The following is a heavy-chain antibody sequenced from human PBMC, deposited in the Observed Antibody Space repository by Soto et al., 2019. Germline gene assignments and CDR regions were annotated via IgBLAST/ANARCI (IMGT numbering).Heavy chain of an antibody. D-gene: IGHD3-22*01. CDR2: IYNSGNT. Sequence: SETLSLTCTVSGGSISSYYWNWIRQPPGKGLEWIGYIYNSGNTNYNPSLRSRVTISVDTSKNQFSLKLTSVTAADTAVYYCARDAEHGYYYDSSGSRWGQGTLVTVSS. J-gene: IGHJ4*02. CDR1: GGSISSYY. CDR3: ARDAEHGYYYDSSGSR. V-gene: IGHV4-59*01.